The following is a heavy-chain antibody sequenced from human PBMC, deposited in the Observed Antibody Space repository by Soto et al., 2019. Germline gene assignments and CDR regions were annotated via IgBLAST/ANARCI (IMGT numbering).Heavy chain of an antibody. Sequence: QVQLVQSGAEVKKPGASVKVSCKASGYTFTGYYMHWVRQAPGQGLEWMGWLNPNSGCTNYAQKFQGWVTMTRDTSISTAYMELSRLRSDDTAVYYCAILGGERGYCSGGSCPFDYWGQGTLVTVS. D-gene: IGHD2-15*01. CDR2: LNPNSGCT. CDR1: GYTFTGYY. V-gene: IGHV1-2*04. J-gene: IGHJ4*02. CDR3: AILGGERGYCSGGSCPFDY.